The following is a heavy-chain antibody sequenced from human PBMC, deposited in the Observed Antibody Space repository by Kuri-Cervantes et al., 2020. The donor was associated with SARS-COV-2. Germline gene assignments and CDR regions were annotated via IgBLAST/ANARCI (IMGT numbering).Heavy chain of an antibody. CDR3: AHSPPPPRKIITMVRGVINYFDY. J-gene: IGHJ4*02. D-gene: IGHD3-10*01. Sequence: SGPTLVKSTQTLTLTCTFSGFSLRTSGVGVGWIRQPPGKALEWLALIYWNDDKRYSPSLKSRLTITKDTSRTQVFLTMTNMDPVDTATYSCAHSPPPPRKIITMVRGVINYFDYWGQGTLVTVSS. CDR2: IYWNDDK. V-gene: IGHV2-5*01. CDR1: GFSLRTSGVG.